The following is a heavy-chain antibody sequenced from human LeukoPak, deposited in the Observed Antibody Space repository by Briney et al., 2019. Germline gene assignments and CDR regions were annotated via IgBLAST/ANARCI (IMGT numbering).Heavy chain of an antibody. Sequence: KFQGRVTITRDTSASTAYMELSGLRSEDTAVYYCARIAAAKHAFDIWGQGTMVTVSS. V-gene: IGHV1-3*01. J-gene: IGHJ3*02. CDR3: ARIAAAKHAFDI. D-gene: IGHD6-13*01.